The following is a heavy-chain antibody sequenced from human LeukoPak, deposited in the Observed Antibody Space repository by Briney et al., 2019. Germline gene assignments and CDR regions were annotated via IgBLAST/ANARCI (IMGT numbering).Heavy chain of an antibody. D-gene: IGHD6-19*01. CDR1: GGSFSGYY. CDR2: INHSGST. CDR3: ARSYGYSSGWYGAYYFDY. J-gene: IGHJ4*02. V-gene: IGHV4-34*01. Sequence: SETLSLTCAVYGGSFSGYYWSWIRQPPGKGLEWIGEINHSGSTNYNPSLKSRVTLLVDTSKNQFSLSLSSVTAADTAVYYCARSYGYSSGWYGAYYFDYWGQGTLVTVSS.